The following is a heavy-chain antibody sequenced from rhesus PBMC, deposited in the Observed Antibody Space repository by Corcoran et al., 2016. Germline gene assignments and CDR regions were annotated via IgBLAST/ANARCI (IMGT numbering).Heavy chain of an antibody. J-gene: IGHJ4*01. CDR2: ISGSGGNT. Sequence: QLQLQESGPGLVKPSETLSLTCAVSGGSISSHFWSWIRQPPGKGMGWFGRISGSGGNTDYTPSLKSRVTISTDTSKNQFSLKLTSVTAADTAVYFCARGLEYCTISGCYHFDYWGQGVLVTVSS. CDR3: ARGLEYCTISGCYHFDY. CDR1: GGSISSHF. V-gene: IGHV4-173*01. D-gene: IGHD2-21*01.